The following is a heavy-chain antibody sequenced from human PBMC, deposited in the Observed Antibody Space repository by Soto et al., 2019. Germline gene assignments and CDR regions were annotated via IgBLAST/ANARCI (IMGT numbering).Heavy chain of an antibody. D-gene: IGHD3-10*01. CDR2: ISGSGSST. CDR3: AKDRGRLNYYHGMDV. V-gene: IGHV3-23*01. Sequence: PGGSLRLSCAASGFTFSSYAMSWVRQAPEKGLEWVSAISGSGSSTYYADSVKGRFTVSRDNSKNTLYLQMNSLRAEDTALYYCAKDRGRLNYYHGMDVWRQGTPVTVSS. CDR1: GFTFSSYA. J-gene: IGHJ6*02.